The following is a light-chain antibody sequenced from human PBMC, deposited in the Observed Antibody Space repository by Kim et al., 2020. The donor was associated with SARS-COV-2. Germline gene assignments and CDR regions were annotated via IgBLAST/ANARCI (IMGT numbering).Light chain of an antibody. Sequence: QSVLTQPASVSGSPGQSITISCTGGSSDIGGYNYVSWYQQHPGKAPKLMIYSVSNRPSGVSNRFSGSKSGYTASLTISGLQAEDEADYYCSSYTGSSSVIFGGGTQLTV. CDR3: SSYTGSSSVI. V-gene: IGLV2-14*03. CDR1: SSDIGGYNY. J-gene: IGLJ2*01. CDR2: SVS.